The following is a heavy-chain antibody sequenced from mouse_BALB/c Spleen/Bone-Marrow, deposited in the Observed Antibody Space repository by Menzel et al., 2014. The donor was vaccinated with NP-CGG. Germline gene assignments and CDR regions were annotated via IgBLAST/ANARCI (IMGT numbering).Heavy chain of an antibody. D-gene: IGHD2-4*01. Sequence: VHVKQSGAELVKPGASVKLSCTASGFNIKDTYMHWVKQRPEQGLEWIGRIDPANGNTKYDPKFQGKATITADTSSNTAYLQLSSLTSEDTAVYYCATMITDWYFDVWSAGTTVTVSS. CDR2: IDPANGNT. CDR1: GFNIKDTY. V-gene: IGHV14-3*02. CDR3: ATMITDWYFDV. J-gene: IGHJ1*01.